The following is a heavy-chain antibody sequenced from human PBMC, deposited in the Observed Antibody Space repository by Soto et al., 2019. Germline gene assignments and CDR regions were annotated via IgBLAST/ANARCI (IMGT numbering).Heavy chain of an antibody. D-gene: IGHD6-19*01. V-gene: IGHV3-30*18. Sequence: QVQLVESGGGVVQPGRFLRLSCAASGFTFNSYGMHWVRQAPGKGLEWVATISYDGSNEYYADSVKGRFTISRDNSKNTLYLQMNSLRAEDTAVYYCAKDKAVAAPFDYWGQGTLVTVSS. CDR2: ISYDGSNE. CDR1: GFTFNSYG. J-gene: IGHJ4*02. CDR3: AKDKAVAAPFDY.